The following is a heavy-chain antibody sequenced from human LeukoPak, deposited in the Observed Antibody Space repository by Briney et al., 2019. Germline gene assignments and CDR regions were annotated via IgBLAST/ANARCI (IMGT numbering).Heavy chain of an antibody. D-gene: IGHD5-18*01. J-gene: IGHJ4*02. Sequence: GGSLRLSCAASGFTFSSYAMSWVRQAPGKGLEWVSAISGSGGSTYYADSVKGRFTISRDNSKNTLYLQMNSLRAEDTAVYYCAKDRLRGYSYGPPDDYWGQGTLVTVSS. CDR3: AKDRLRGYSYGPPDDY. V-gene: IGHV3-23*01. CDR1: GFTFSSYA. CDR2: ISGSGGST.